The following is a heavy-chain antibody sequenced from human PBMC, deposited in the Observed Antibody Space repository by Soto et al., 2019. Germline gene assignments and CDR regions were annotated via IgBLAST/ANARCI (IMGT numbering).Heavy chain of an antibody. J-gene: IGHJ4*02. CDR2: IGDSGSPI. CDR3: ARFSDWLISYSFDY. V-gene: IGHV3-11*01. Sequence: GGSLRLSCAVSGFNFRNYYMSWVRQAPGKGLEWISYIGDSGSPIYYADSVRGRFTTSRDNAKNSLYLQMNRLRAEDTAVYYCARFSDWLISYSFDYWGQGALVTVSS. D-gene: IGHD3-9*01. CDR1: GFNFRNYY.